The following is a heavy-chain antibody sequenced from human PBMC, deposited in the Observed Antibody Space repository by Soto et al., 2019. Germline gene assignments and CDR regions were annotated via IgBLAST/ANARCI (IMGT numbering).Heavy chain of an antibody. Sequence: PGGSLRLSCAASGFTFSSYWMSWVRQAPGKGLEWVANKKQDGSEKYYVDFVKGRFTISRDNAKNSLYLQLNSLRAEDTAVYYCARDPSIVLVPAATYYYYYYGMDVWGQGTTVTVSS. J-gene: IGHJ6*02. CDR2: KKQDGSEK. D-gene: IGHD2-2*01. V-gene: IGHV3-7*01. CDR1: GFTFSSYW. CDR3: ARDPSIVLVPAATYYYYYYGMDV.